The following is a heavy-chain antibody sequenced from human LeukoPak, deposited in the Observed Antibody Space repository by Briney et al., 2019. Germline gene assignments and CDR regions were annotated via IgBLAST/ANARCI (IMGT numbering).Heavy chain of an antibody. D-gene: IGHD4-17*01. CDR1: GFTHSSYA. Sequence: GGSLRHSRVASGFTHSSYARSWVRPAPWKGLEWVSGINGSGGSTYYVDSVKGGFINSRENSKNKLYLQMNRMRAEDTAVYYFANIGRGTTVTIDYWGEGTLVTVSS. V-gene: IGHV3-23*01. CDR3: ANIGRGTTVTIDY. J-gene: IGHJ4*02. CDR2: INGSGGST.